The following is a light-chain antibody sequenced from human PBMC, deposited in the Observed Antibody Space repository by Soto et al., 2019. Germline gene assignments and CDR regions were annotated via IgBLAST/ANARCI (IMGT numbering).Light chain of an antibody. J-gene: IGKJ2*01. CDR2: FAS. CDR1: QNIDNR. V-gene: IGKV1-39*01. CDR3: QQSYRTPPDT. Sequence: DIQMTQSPSSLSASVGDRVTITCRSSQNIDNRLNWYQQKPGRAPKLLISFASTLQSGVPSRFSGSGSVTDFSHTISSLQHEDSATYYCQQSYRTPPDTFGQGTKVEV.